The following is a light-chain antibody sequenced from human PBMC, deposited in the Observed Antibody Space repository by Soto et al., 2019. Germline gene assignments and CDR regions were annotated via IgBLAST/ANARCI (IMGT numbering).Light chain of an antibody. CDR1: SSNIGAGYE. CDR2: STT. V-gene: IGLV1-40*01. J-gene: IGLJ2*01. CDR3: QSYDGSLSGSVV. Sequence: QSVLTQPPSVSGAPGQRVTISCTGSSSNIGAGYEVHWYQKLPGTAPKLLIYSTTYRPSGVPDRFSGSKSGTSASLVITGLQAEDEADYYCQSYDGSLSGSVVFGGGTKVTVL.